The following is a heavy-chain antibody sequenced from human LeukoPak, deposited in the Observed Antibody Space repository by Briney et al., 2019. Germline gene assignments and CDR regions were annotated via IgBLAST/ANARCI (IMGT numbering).Heavy chain of an antibody. D-gene: IGHD3-22*01. V-gene: IGHV3-9*01. CDR1: GFTFDDYA. Sequence: PGRSLRLSCAASGFTFDDYAMHWVRQAPGKGLEWVSGISWNSGSIGYADSVKGRFTISRDNAKDSLYLQMNSLRAEDTALYYCAKDIYYYDSSGSLDYWGQGTLVTVSS. J-gene: IGHJ4*02. CDR3: AKDIYYYDSSGSLDY. CDR2: ISWNSGSI.